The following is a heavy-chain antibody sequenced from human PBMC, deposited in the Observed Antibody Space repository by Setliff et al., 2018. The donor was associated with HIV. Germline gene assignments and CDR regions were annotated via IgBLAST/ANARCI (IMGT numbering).Heavy chain of an antibody. CDR1: GYTFTSYA. V-gene: IGHV1-3*01. Sequence: ASVKVSCKASGYTFTSYAMHWVRQAPGQRLEWMGWINAGNGNTKYSQKFQGRVTITTDESTSTAYMELSSLRSEDTAVYYCARDHGIAVAGTWGQGTLVTAPQ. J-gene: IGHJ5*02. CDR2: INAGNGNT. D-gene: IGHD6-19*01. CDR3: ARDHGIAVAGT.